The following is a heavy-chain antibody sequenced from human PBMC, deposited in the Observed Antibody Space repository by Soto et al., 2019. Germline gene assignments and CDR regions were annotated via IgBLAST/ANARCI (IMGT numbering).Heavy chain of an antibody. CDR3: AKERLEEVRTFFEF. J-gene: IGHJ4*01. CDR2: ISGSGRDT. V-gene: IGHV3-23*01. Sequence: CFEACGFAFSNYAMSWVRQAPGKGLEWVSGISGSGRDTYYADSVKGRLTISRDNAKNTLFLQMNSLRAEDAASYYCAKERLEEVRTFFEFWGQGIMVTVSS. CDR1: GFAFSNYA. D-gene: IGHD3-16*01.